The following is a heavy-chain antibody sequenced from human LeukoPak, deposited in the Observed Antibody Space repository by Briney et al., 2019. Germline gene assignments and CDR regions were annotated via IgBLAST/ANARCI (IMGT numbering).Heavy chain of an antibody. CDR2: LNPNTGGT. V-gene: IGHV1-2*02. CDR3: ARGIQLWAARDGYDLWGY. J-gene: IGHJ4*02. D-gene: IGHD5-24*01. CDR1: GYPFTGNY. Sequence: ASVKVSCKASGYPFTGNYMHWVRQAPGQGLEWMGWLNPNTGGTFYAQKFQDRVTLTSDTSVNTVYMEIKRLSSDDTAIYFCARGIQLWAARDGYDLWGYWGQGTLVTVSS.